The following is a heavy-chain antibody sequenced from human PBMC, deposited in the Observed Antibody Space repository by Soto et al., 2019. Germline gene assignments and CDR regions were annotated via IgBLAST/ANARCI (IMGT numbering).Heavy chain of an antibody. D-gene: IGHD2-2*01. J-gene: IGHJ6*02. Sequence: SVKVSCKASGGTFSSYAISWVRQAPGQGLEWMGGIIPIFGTANYAQKLQGRVTITADESMSTAYMELSRLRSDDTAVYYCAAGSSVYYYGMDVWGQGTTVTVSS. CDR2: IIPIFGTA. CDR3: AAGSSVYYYGMDV. CDR1: GGTFSSYA. V-gene: IGHV1-69*13.